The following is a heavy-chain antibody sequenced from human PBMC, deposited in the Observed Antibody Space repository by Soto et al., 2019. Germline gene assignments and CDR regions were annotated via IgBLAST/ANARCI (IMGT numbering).Heavy chain of an antibody. Sequence: QVQLQESGPGLVKPSQTLSLTCTVSGGSISSGDYYWNWIRQPPGKGLEWIGYIHYSGRTYNSPSLESRATISFDRSKNQFSLRLNSVTAEDTAVYYCARCEATPKYYGMDVWGQGTTVTVSS. CDR1: GGSISSGDYY. V-gene: IGHV4-30-4*01. CDR2: IHYSGRT. J-gene: IGHJ6*02. CDR3: ARCEATPKYYGMDV.